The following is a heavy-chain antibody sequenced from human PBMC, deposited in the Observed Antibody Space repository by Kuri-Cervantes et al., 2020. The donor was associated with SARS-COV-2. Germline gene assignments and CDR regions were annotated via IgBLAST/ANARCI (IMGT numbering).Heavy chain of an antibody. D-gene: IGHD6-19*01. CDR1: GFAFGDYA. V-gene: IGHV3-49*04. Sequence: GESLKISCTASGFAFGDYAMSWVRQAPGKGLEWVGFIRSKAYGGTTEYAASGKGRFTISRDDSKSISYLQMNSLKTEDTAVYYCTRTLRPHMRGDSSGWYGFDSWGQGTLVTVSS. CDR3: TRTLRPHMRGDSSGWYGFDS. CDR2: IRSKAYGGTT. J-gene: IGHJ4*02.